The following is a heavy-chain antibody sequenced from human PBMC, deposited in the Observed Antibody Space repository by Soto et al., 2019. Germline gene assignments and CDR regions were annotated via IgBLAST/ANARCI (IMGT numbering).Heavy chain of an antibody. CDR1: GFTFSSYS. CDR3: ARSCITMAHGDAFDI. Sequence: GGSLRLSCAASGFTFSSYSMNWVRQAPGKGLEWVSSISSSSSYIYYADSVKGRFTISRDNAKNSLYQHMNSLRAEDTAVYYCARSCITMAHGDAFDIWGQGTMVTVSS. D-gene: IGHD3-10*01. V-gene: IGHV3-21*01. J-gene: IGHJ3*02. CDR2: ISSSSSYI.